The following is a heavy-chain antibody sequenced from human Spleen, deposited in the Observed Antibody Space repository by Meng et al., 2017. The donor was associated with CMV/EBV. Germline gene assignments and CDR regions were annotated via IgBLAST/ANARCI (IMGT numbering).Heavy chain of an antibody. CDR3: ARGHSGSYLD. Sequence: KVSCKAYGYTFTSYYINWVRQATGQGLEWMGWMNPNSGNTGYAQKFQGRVTITRNTSISTAYIELSSLRSEDTAVYYCARGHSGSYLDWGQGTLVTVSS. J-gene: IGHJ4*02. CDR2: MNPNSGNT. D-gene: IGHD1-26*01. V-gene: IGHV1-8*03. CDR1: GYTFTSYY.